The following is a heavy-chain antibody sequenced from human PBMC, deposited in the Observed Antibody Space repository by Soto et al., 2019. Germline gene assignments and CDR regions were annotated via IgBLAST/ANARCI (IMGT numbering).Heavy chain of an antibody. Sequence: GGSLRLSCAASGSTFSNAWMNWVRQAPGKGLEWVGRIKSKTDGGTTDYAAPVKGRFTISRDDSKNTLYLQMNSLKTEDTAVYYCTPYDFLTVYYDYYFDYGGQETLVPVS. D-gene: IGHD3-9*01. CDR1: GSTFSNAW. V-gene: IGHV3-15*07. CDR2: IKSKTDGGTT. J-gene: IGHJ4*02. CDR3: TPYDFLTVYYDYYFDY.